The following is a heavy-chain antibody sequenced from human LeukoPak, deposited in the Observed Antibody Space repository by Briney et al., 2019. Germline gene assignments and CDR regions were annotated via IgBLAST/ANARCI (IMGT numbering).Heavy chain of an antibody. V-gene: IGHV4-31*03. CDR2: IYYSGST. D-gene: IGHD2-15*01. CDR1: GGSISSGGYS. Sequence: SETLSLTCTVSGGSISSGGYSWSWIRQHPGKGLEWIGYIYYSGSTYYNPSLKSRVTISVDTSKNQFSLKLSSVTAADTAVYYCARFFRGAYFDYWGQGTLVTVSS. CDR3: ARFFRGAYFDY. J-gene: IGHJ4*02.